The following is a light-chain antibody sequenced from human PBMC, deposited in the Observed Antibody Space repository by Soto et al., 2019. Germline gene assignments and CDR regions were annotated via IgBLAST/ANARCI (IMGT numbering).Light chain of an antibody. J-gene: IGLJ3*02. V-gene: IGLV1-47*01. CDR3: AAWDDSLSGRV. Sequence: QSALTQPPSASGTHGQRVTISCSGSSSNLGRNYVYWYQQVPGTAPKLLIYSNDQRPSGVPDRFSGSKSGTSASLAISGLRSEDEADYYCAAWDDSLSGRVFGGGTKLTVL. CDR1: SSNLGRNY. CDR2: SND.